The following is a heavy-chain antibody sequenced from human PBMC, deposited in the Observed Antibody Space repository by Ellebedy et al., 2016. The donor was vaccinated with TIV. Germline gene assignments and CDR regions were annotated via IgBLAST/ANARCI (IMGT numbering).Heavy chain of an antibody. D-gene: IGHD2-2*01. CDR2: IGSRSGIF. V-gene: IGHV3-48*04. CDR3: ARDTVPAALDAFDI. CDR1: SFTFSTYS. J-gene: IGHJ3*02. Sequence: GESLKISCEASSFTFSTYSMNWVRQAPGKGLEWISYIGSRSGIFRYADSVKGRFTISRDNAKNSLYLQMDSLRAEDTAVYYCARDTVPAALDAFDIWGQGTMVTVSS.